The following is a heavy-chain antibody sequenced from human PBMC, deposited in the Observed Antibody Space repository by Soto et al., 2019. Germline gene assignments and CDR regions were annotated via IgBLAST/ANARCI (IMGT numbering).Heavy chain of an antibody. CDR1: GFTFSGSA. CDR2: IRSKANSYAT. CDR3: TRRFRDGYNPGPYYYGMDV. D-gene: IGHD5-12*01. V-gene: IGHV3-73*01. J-gene: IGHJ6*02. Sequence: PGGSLRLSCAASGFTFSGSAMHWVRQASGKGLEWVGRIRSKANSYATAYAASVKGRFTISRDDSKNTAYLQMNSLKTEDTAVYYCTRRFRDGYNPGPYYYGMDVWGQGTTVTVSS.